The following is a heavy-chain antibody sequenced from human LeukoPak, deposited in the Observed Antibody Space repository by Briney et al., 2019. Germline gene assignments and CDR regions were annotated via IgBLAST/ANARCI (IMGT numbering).Heavy chain of an antibody. CDR1: GGSISNYY. J-gene: IGHJ1*01. V-gene: IGHV4-59*01. CDR3: ARGGGTVTTGYFQH. D-gene: IGHD4-17*01. CDR2: IYYSGST. Sequence: TSETLSLTCTVSGGSISNYYWSWIRQPPGKGLEWIAYIYYSGSTNYNPSLKSRVTMPLDTSKNQFSPRLTSVTAADTAVYYCARGGGTVTTGYFQHWGQGTLVTVSS.